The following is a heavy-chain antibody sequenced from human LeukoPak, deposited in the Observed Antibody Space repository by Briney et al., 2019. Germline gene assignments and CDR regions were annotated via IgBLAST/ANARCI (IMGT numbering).Heavy chain of an antibody. CDR1: RYAFTSYD. Sequence: GASVKVSCKAARYAFTSYDINWVRQATGQGLEWMGWMNPNSGYTGYAQRFQGRVTMTRNTSIGTAYMELSSLRSEDTAVYYCARGGNSDAFDVWGQGTMVTVSS. V-gene: IGHV1-8*01. D-gene: IGHD1-14*01. J-gene: IGHJ3*01. CDR3: ARGGNSDAFDV. CDR2: MNPNSGYT.